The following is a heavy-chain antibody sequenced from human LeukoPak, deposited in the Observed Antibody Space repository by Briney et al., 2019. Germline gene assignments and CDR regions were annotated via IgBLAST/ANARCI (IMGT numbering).Heavy chain of an antibody. CDR2: ISYDGSNK. CDR3: ARVYDSPIYYYYGMDV. Sequence: GGSLRLSCAASGFTFSSYWMSWVRQAPGKGLEWVAVISYDGSNKYYADSVKGRFTISRDNSKNTLYLQMNSLRAEDTAVYYCARVYDSPIYYYYGMDVWGQGTTVTVSS. CDR1: GFTFSSYW. D-gene: IGHD3-3*01. J-gene: IGHJ6*02. V-gene: IGHV3-30-3*01.